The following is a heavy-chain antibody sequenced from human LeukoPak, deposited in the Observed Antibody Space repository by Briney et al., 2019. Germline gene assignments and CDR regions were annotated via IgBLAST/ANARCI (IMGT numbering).Heavy chain of an antibody. CDR3: AKVRRRNTMAAGDFDY. Sequence: PGGSLRLSCAASGFTFSSYSMNWVRQAPGEGLEWVSYISSSSSTIYYADSVKGRFTISRDNAKNSLYLQMNSLRAEDTAVYYCAKVRRRNTMAAGDFDYWGQGTLVTVSS. D-gene: IGHD3-10*01. CDR1: GFTFSSYS. CDR2: ISSSSSTI. V-gene: IGHV3-48*01. J-gene: IGHJ4*02.